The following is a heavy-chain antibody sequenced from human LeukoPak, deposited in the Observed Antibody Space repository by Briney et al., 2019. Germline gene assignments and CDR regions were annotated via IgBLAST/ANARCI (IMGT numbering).Heavy chain of an antibody. J-gene: IGHJ3*02. V-gene: IGHV4-39*01. CDR1: GFTFSSYA. Sequence: GSLRLSCAASGFTFSSYAMSWVRQAPGKGLEWIGSIYYSGSTYYNPSLKSRVTISVDTSKNQFSLKLSSVTAADTAVYYCARHCPRIAVAFAFDIWGQGTMVTVSS. CDR2: IYYSGST. CDR3: ARHCPRIAVAFAFDI. D-gene: IGHD6-19*01.